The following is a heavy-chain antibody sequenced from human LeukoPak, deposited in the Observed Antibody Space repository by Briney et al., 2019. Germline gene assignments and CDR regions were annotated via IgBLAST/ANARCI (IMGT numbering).Heavy chain of an antibody. D-gene: IGHD1-1*01. Sequence: PGGSLRLSCAAYGFTFSTYGMHWVRQAPGKGLEWVAFIQYDGGNEYYADSVKGRFTISRDNSKNTLYLQVNSLRAEDTAVYYCAPTATTGFGYFDYWGQGTLVTVSS. CDR3: APTATTGFGYFDY. CDR1: GFTFSTYG. V-gene: IGHV3-30*02. J-gene: IGHJ4*02. CDR2: IQYDGGNE.